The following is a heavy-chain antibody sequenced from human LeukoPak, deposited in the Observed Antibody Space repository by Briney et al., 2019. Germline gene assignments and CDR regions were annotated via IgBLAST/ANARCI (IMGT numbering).Heavy chain of an antibody. J-gene: IGHJ4*02. Sequence: SETLSLTCTVSGASISSYYWSWIRQPPGKGLEWIGYIYYTGSSDYNPSLKSRVTISVDTSKNQFSLKVSSVTAADTAVYYCARAGGASSPQEFDYWGQGTRVTVSS. CDR2: IYYTGSS. V-gene: IGHV4-59*13. CDR1: GASISSYY. D-gene: IGHD6-13*01. CDR3: ARAGGASSPQEFDY.